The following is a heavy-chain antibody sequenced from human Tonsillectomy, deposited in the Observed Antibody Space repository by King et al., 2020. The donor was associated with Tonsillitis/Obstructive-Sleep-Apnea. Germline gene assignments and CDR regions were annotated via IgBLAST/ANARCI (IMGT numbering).Heavy chain of an antibody. CDR3: ARDGPTSSGYYPKGY. J-gene: IGHJ4*02. Sequence: QLVQSGGGLVQPGGSLRLSCAASGFTFSSYWMSWVRQAPGKGLEWVANIKQDGSEKYYVDSVKGRFTISRDNAKNSLYLQMNSLRAEDTAVYYCARDGPTSSGYYPKGYWGQGTLVTVSS. D-gene: IGHD3-22*01. V-gene: IGHV3-7*01. CDR1: GFTFSSYW. CDR2: IKQDGSEK.